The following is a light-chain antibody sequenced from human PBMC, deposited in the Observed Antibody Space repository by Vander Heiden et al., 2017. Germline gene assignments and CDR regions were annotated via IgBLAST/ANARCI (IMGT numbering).Light chain of an antibody. CDR1: SSDVGSYNL. CDR3: CSYVGSSTSVV. V-gene: IGLV2-23*02. CDR2: EVI. Sequence: QSALPQPASVSGSPGPSITISCTGTSSDVGSYNLVSWYQQNPGKAPKLMIYEVIKRPSGVSNRFSGSKSGNTASLTISGLQAEDEADYYCCSYVGSSTSVVFGGGTRLTVL. J-gene: IGLJ2*01.